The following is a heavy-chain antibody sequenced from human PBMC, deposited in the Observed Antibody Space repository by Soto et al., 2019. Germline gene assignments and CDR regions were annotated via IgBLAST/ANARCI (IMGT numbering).Heavy chain of an antibody. J-gene: IGHJ4*02. CDR3: AKDSYYYDSSGPASFTDY. V-gene: IGHV3-23*01. Sequence: GGSLRLSCAASGFTFSSYAMSWVRQAPGKGLEWVSAISGSGGSTYYADSVKGRFTISRDNSKNTLYLQMNSLRAEDTAVYYCAKDSYYYDSSGPASFTDYWGQGPLVTVSS. CDR1: GFTFSSYA. D-gene: IGHD3-22*01. CDR2: ISGSGGST.